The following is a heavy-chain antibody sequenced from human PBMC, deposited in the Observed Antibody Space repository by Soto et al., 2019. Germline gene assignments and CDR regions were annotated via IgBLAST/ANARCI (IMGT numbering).Heavy chain of an antibody. D-gene: IGHD3-22*01. J-gene: IGHJ6*02. CDR3: ARVPSDYYYDSSGYYPDYGMDV. CDR2: INHSGST. CDR1: GGSFSGYY. Sequence: SETLSLTCAVYGGSFSGYYWSWIRQPPGKGLEWIGEINHSGSTNYNPSLKSRVTISVDTSKNQFSLKLSSVTAADTAVYYCARVPSDYYYDSSGYYPDYGMDVWGQGTTVTVSS. V-gene: IGHV4-34*01.